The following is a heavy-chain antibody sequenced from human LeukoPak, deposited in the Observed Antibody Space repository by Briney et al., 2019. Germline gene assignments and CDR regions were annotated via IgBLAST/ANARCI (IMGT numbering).Heavy chain of an antibody. CDR1: GFTFSSYS. Sequence: PGGSLRLSCAASGFTFSSYSMNWVRQAPGTGLEWVSFITSSSSTIHYVDSVKGRFTISRDNAKNSLYLQMNSLRAEDTAVYYCARDRPGSGWYYFDSWGQGTLVTVSS. J-gene: IGHJ4*02. D-gene: IGHD6-19*01. V-gene: IGHV3-48*04. CDR2: ITSSSSTI. CDR3: ARDRPGSGWYYFDS.